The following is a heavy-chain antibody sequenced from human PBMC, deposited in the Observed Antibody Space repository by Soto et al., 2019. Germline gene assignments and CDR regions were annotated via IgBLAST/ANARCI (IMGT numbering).Heavy chain of an antibody. V-gene: IGHV3-7*04. CDR1: GFTFSAYW. CDR3: ARDRRVMGL. J-gene: IGHJ4*02. D-gene: IGHD2-21*01. CDR2: IKQDGSEK. Sequence: EVQLVESGGGLVQPGGSLRLSCAATGFTFSAYWMTWVRQAPGKGLEWVANIKQDGSEKDYVDSVKGRFTISRDNAKNSLTLQMNSLRVEDSAIYYCARDRRVMGLWGQGTLVTVSS.